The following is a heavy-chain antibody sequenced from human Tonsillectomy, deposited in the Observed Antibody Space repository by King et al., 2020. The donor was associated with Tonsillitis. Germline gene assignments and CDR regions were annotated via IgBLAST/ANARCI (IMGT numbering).Heavy chain of an antibody. V-gene: IGHV1-69*04. CDR1: GGTFSSYA. D-gene: IGHD6-6*01. CDR3: ARRGSSSSRAFYYMDV. CDR2: IVPILKLA. Sequence: QLVQSGTEVKKPGSSVKVSCKASGGTFSSYAFSWVRQAPGQGLEWVGYIVPILKLANYAQKFQGRVTITADKSTSTAYLELSSLRADDTAVYFCARRGSSSSRAFYYMDVWGKGTTVTVSS. J-gene: IGHJ6*03.